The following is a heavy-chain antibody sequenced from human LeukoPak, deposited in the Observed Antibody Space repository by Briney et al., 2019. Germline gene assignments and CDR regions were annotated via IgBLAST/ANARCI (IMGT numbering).Heavy chain of an antibody. Sequence: GASVKVSCKASGGTFSSYAISWVRQAPGQGLEWMGGIIPIFDTANYAQKFQGRVTITADESTSTAYMELSSLKSEDTAVYYCARNPCSGGSCSTWLAPTFLDYWGQGTLVTVSS. CDR3: ARNPCSGGSCSTWLAPTFLDY. CDR1: GGTFSSYA. V-gene: IGHV1-69*13. CDR2: IIPIFDTA. J-gene: IGHJ4*02. D-gene: IGHD2-15*01.